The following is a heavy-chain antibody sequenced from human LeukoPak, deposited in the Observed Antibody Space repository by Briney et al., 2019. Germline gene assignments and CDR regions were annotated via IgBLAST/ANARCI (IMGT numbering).Heavy chain of an antibody. Sequence: SETVSLTCTVSGYSISSGYYWGWIRQPPGKGLEWIGSIYHSGSTYYNPSLKSRVTISVDTSKNQFSLKLSSVTAADTAVYYCARAIEVGAMTPFDYWGQGTLVTVSS. V-gene: IGHV4-38-2*02. J-gene: IGHJ4*02. CDR1: GYSISSGYY. D-gene: IGHD1-26*01. CDR2: IYHSGST. CDR3: ARAIEVGAMTPFDY.